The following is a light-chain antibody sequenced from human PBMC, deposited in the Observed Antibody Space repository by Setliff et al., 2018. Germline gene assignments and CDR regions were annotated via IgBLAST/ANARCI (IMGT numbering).Light chain of an antibody. Sequence: QSALTQPPSASGSPGQSVTISCTGASSDIGDSNYVSWYQQHPGKAPKLIIYDVSDRPSGVSHRFSGSKSGNTASLTISGLQSEDEADYHCCSYAGSRTVVFGGGTKVTVL. CDR2: DVS. V-gene: IGLV2-8*01. CDR1: SSDIGDSNY. CDR3: CSYAGSRTVV. J-gene: IGLJ2*01.